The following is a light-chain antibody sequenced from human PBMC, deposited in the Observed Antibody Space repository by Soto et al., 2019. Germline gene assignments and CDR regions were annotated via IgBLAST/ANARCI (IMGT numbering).Light chain of an antibody. CDR3: QHYHSGHRIA. CDR1: QTIYSN. V-gene: IGKV3-15*01. CDR2: RAS. J-gene: IGKJ5*01. Sequence: RSQSLSALSVSPGERATLSCRASQTIYSNVAWYQQRPGQAPRLLLYRASARATGIPARFSGSGSGTDFTLTTSRLEPEDFALYYCQHYHSGHRIAFAQGTRLEIK.